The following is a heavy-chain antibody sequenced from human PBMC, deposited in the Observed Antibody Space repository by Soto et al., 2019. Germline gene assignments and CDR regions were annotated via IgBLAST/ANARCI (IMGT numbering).Heavy chain of an antibody. J-gene: IGHJ4*02. CDR1: GGSIISDY. CDR3: EPVLSGSSLFDY. V-gene: IGHV4-59*01. CDR2: ISYSGST. D-gene: IGHD1-26*01. Sequence: SETLSLTCTVSGGSIISDYWSWIRQPPGKGLEWIGYISYSGSTNYNPSLKSLVTISVDTSKNQFSLKLFSVTAADTAVYYCEPVLSGSSLFDYWGQGTLVTVSS.